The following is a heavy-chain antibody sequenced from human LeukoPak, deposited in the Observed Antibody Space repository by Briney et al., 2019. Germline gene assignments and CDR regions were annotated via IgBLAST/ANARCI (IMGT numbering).Heavy chain of an antibody. J-gene: IGHJ4*02. CDR1: GFTFSSYS. Sequence: PGGSLRLSCAASGFTFSSYSMNWVRQAPGKGLEWVSYISSSSSTIYNADSVKGRFTISRDNAKNSLYLQMNSLRAEDTAVYYCARMGSSSSSYWGQGTLVTVSS. CDR3: ARMGSSSSSY. CDR2: ISSSSSTI. D-gene: IGHD6-6*01. V-gene: IGHV3-48*01.